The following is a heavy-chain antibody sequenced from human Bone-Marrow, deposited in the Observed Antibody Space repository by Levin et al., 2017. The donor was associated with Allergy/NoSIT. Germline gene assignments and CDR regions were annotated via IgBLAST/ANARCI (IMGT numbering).Heavy chain of an antibody. CDR1: CGSISSYY. CDR2: IYYSGST. Sequence: SQTLSLTCTVSCGSISSYYWSWIRQPPGKGLEWIGYIYYSGSTNYNPSLKSRVTISVDTSKNQFSLKLSSVTAADTAVYYCAREAARYAFDIWGQGTMVTVSS. J-gene: IGHJ3*02. V-gene: IGHV4-59*01. CDR3: AREAARYAFDI. D-gene: IGHD6-6*01.